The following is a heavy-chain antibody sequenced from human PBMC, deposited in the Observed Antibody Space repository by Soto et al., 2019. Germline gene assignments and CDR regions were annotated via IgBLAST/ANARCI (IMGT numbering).Heavy chain of an antibody. J-gene: IGHJ6*02. D-gene: IGHD2-2*01. CDR2: IYYSGST. Sequence: LSLTCTVSGGSISSYYWSWIRQPPGKGLEWIGYIYYSGSTNYNPSLKSRVTISVDTSKNQFSLKLSSVTAADTAVYYCARVRYCSSTSCPRGMDVWGQGTTVTVS. CDR1: GGSISSYY. CDR3: ARVRYCSSTSCPRGMDV. V-gene: IGHV4-59*08.